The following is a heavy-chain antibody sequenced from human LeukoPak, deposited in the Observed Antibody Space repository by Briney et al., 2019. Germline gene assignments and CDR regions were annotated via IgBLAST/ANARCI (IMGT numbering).Heavy chain of an antibody. CDR3: ARVRRPEYSSSSYYYYMDV. V-gene: IGHV1-2*02. CDR1: GYTFTGYY. CDR2: INSTSGGT. Sequence: ASVKVSCKASGYTFTGYYIHWVRQAPGQGLEWMGWINSTSGGTNYAQKFQGRVTMTRDTSTTTAYMELNRLRSDDAAVYYCARVRRPEYSSSSYYYYMDVWGKGTTVTVSS. J-gene: IGHJ6*03. D-gene: IGHD6-6*01.